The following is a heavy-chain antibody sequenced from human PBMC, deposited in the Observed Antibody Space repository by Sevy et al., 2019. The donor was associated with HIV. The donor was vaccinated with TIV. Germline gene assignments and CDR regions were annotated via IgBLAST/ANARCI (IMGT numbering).Heavy chain of an antibody. D-gene: IGHD3-10*01. CDR3: AKALLWFGEFADAFDI. Sequence: GGSLRLSCAASGFTFSSYAMSWVRQAPGKGLEWVSAISGSGGSTYYADSVKGRFTISRDNSKNTLYLQMNSLRAEDTAVYYCAKALLWFGEFADAFDIWGPGTMVTVSS. CDR1: GFTFSSYA. V-gene: IGHV3-23*01. CDR2: ISGSGGST. J-gene: IGHJ3*02.